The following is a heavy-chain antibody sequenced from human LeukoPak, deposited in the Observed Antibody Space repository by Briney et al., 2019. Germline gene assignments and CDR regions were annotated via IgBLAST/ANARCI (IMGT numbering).Heavy chain of an antibody. V-gene: IGHV3-23*01. J-gene: IGHJ4*02. Sequence: PEGSLRLSCAASGFTFSSYAMSWVRQAPGKGLEWASAISGSGGSTYYADSVKGRFTISRDNSKNTLYLQMNSLRAEDTAVYYCAKCGYYYGSGSYYNRVFDYWGQGTLVTVSS. D-gene: IGHD3-10*01. CDR2: ISGSGGST. CDR1: GFTFSSYA. CDR3: AKCGYYYGSGSYYNRVFDY.